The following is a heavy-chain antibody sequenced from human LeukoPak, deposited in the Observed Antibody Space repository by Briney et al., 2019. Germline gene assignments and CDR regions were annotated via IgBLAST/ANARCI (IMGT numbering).Heavy chain of an antibody. CDR3: ARNDFWSGYGPTDY. Sequence: GGSLRLSCAASGFTFSSYGMHWVRQAPGKGLEWVAVISYDGSNKYYADSVKGRFTISRDNAKNSLYLQMNSLRAEDTAVYYCARNDFWSGYGPTDYWGQGTLVTVSS. J-gene: IGHJ4*02. CDR2: ISYDGSNK. V-gene: IGHV3-30*03. D-gene: IGHD3-3*01. CDR1: GFTFSSYG.